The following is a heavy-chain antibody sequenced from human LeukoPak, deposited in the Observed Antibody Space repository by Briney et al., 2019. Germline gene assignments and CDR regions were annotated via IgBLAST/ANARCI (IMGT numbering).Heavy chain of an antibody. J-gene: IGHJ4*02. V-gene: IGHV1-18*01. Sequence: ASVKVSCKASGYTFTSYGFSWVRQAPGQGLEWMGWISTYNGNTNYAQSFQDRVAMTTDTSTTTTYMELRSLRSDDTAVYYCARAPPLIAVAGLDYWGQGTLVTVSS. D-gene: IGHD6-19*01. CDR3: ARAPPLIAVAGLDY. CDR1: GYTFTSYG. CDR2: ISTYNGNT.